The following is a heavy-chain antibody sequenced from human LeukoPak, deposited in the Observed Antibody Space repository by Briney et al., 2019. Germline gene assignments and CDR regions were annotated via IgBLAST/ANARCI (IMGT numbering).Heavy chain of an antibody. Sequence: PGGSLRLSCAASGFTFTSYGMHWVRQAPGKGLEWVAVIWYDGSNKYYADSAKGRFTISRDNSKNTLYLQMNSLRAEDTAVYYCARDPIAAVRFDYWGQGTLVTVSS. CDR3: ARDPIAAVRFDY. CDR1: GFTFTSYG. D-gene: IGHD6-13*01. CDR2: IWYDGSNK. J-gene: IGHJ4*02. V-gene: IGHV3-33*01.